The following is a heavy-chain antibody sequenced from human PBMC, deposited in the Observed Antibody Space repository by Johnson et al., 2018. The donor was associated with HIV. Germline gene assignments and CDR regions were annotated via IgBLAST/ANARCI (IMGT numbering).Heavy chain of an antibody. CDR1: GFTFSSYD. J-gene: IGHJ3*02. CDR3: AKERGRGGDAFDI. CDR2: IGTAGDT. D-gene: IGHD3-10*01. V-gene: IGHV3-13*01. Sequence: EVQLVESGGGLVQPGGSLRLSCAASGFTFSSYDMHWVRQATGKGLEWVSAIGTAGDTYYPGSVKGRFTISRENAKNSLYLQMNSLRAEDTAVYYCAKERGRGGDAFDIWGQGTMVTVSS.